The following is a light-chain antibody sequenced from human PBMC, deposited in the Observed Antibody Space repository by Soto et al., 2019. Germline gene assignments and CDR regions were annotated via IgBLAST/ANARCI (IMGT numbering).Light chain of an antibody. CDR1: SGHSSYI. V-gene: IGLV4-60*03. Sequence: QPVLTQSSSASASLGSSVKLTCTLSSGHSSYIIAWHQQQPGKAPRYLMKLEGSGSYNKGSGVPDRFSGSSSGADRYLTISNLQSEDEAVYYCETWDSNTAVFGGGTQLTVL. CDR2: LEGSGSY. J-gene: IGLJ7*01. CDR3: ETWDSNTAV.